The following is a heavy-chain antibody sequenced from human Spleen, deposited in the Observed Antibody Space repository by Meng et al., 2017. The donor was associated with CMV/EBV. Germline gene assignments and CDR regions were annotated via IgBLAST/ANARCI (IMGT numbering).Heavy chain of an antibody. CDR2: ISTYKGRT. Sequence: ASVKVSCKASGYTFTSYRINWVRQAPGQGLEWMGWISTYKGRTNYAQKFQGRVTMTTETSTSTAHMELRSLRSDDTAVYYCARESDPTFFDYWGLGTLVTVS. CDR1: GYTFTSYR. J-gene: IGHJ4*02. CDR3: ARESDPTFFDY. V-gene: IGHV1-18*01.